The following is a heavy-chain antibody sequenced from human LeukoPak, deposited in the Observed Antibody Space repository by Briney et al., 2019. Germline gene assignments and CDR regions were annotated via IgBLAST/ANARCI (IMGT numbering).Heavy chain of an antibody. V-gene: IGHV3-7*01. CDR1: GFTFSSYW. CDR2: IKKDGSEK. J-gene: IGHJ4*02. CDR3: AREDNWNYYHY. Sequence: PGGSLRLSCAASGFTFSSYWMSWVRQAPGKGLEWVANIKKDGSEKYYVDSVKGRFTISRDNAKNSLYLQMNSLRGEDTAVYYCAREDNWNYYHYWGQGTLVTVSS. D-gene: IGHD1-7*01.